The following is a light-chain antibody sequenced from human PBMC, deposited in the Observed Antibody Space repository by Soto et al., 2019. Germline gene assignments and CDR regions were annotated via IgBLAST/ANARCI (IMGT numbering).Light chain of an antibody. Sequence: MSQSPASVSASVGDRVTISCRASQSISTYLNWYQQKPGTAPRLLIYRASSVKSGVPPRFSGSGSGRDFALTISSLRPEDIATYFCQQSYSSPPWTFGQGTKVDI. V-gene: IGKV1-39*01. J-gene: IGKJ1*01. CDR3: QQSYSSPPWT. CDR2: RAS. CDR1: QSISTY.